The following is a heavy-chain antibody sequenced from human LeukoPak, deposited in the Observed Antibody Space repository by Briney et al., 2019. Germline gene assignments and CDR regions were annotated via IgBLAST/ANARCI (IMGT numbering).Heavy chain of an antibody. J-gene: IGHJ1*01. CDR3: AKQTEYNSNSPYHY. CDR2: ISGSGAST. D-gene: IGHD5-24*01. Sequence: GGSLRLSCSASGFTFSSYAMTWVRQAPGKGLEWVSGISGSGASTYYAGSVKGRFTISRDNSKSTMYLEVNSLRVEDTAVYYCAKQTEYNSNSPYHYWGQGTLVTVSS. V-gene: IGHV3-23*01. CDR1: GFTFSSYA.